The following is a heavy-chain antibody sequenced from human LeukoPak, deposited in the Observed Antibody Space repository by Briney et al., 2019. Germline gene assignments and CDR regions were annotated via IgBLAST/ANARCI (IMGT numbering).Heavy chain of an antibody. Sequence: ASVKVSCKASGYTFTGYYMHWVRQAPGQGLEWMGWINPNSGNTGYAQKFQGRVTMTRNTSISTAYMELSSLRSEDTAVYYCARVGYYYYMDVWGKGTTVTISS. CDR2: INPNSGNT. V-gene: IGHV1-8*02. CDR3: ARVGYYYYMDV. CDR1: GYTFTGYY. J-gene: IGHJ6*03.